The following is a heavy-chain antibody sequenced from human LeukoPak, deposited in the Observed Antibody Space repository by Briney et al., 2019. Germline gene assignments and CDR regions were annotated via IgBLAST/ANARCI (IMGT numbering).Heavy chain of an antibody. Sequence: ASVKVSCKVSGYTLTELSMHWVRQAPGKGLEWMGGFDPEDGETIYAQKFQGRVTMTEDTSTDTAYMELSSLRSEDTAVYYCATDLRYCSGGSCYRDYWGQETLVTVSS. V-gene: IGHV1-24*01. J-gene: IGHJ4*02. D-gene: IGHD2-15*01. CDR2: FDPEDGET. CDR3: ATDLRYCSGGSCYRDY. CDR1: GYTLTELS.